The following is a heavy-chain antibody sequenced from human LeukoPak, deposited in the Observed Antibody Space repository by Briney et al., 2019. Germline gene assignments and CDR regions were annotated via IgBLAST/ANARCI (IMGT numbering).Heavy chain of an antibody. J-gene: IGHJ4*02. Sequence: ASVKVSCKASGYTFISYYMHWVRQAPGQGLEWMGIINPSGGSTSYAQKFQGRVTMTRDTSTSTVYMELSSLRSEDTAVYYCAISYSYGRIDYWGQGTLVTVSS. CDR2: INPSGGST. CDR3: AISYSYGRIDY. CDR1: GYTFISYY. D-gene: IGHD5-18*01. V-gene: IGHV1-46*03.